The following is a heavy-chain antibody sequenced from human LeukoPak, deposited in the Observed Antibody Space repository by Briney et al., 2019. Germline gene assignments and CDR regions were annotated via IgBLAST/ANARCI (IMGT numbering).Heavy chain of an antibody. D-gene: IGHD3-10*01. CDR3: AREVAYYYGSGNYFDY. CDR2: IYYSGST. Sequence: PSETLSLTCTVSGGSISSYYWSWIRQPPGKGLEWIGYIYYSGSTNYNPSLKSRVTISVDTSKNQFSLKLSSVTAADTAVYYCAREVAYYYGSGNYFDYWGQGTLVTVSS. CDR1: GGSISSYY. V-gene: IGHV4-59*01. J-gene: IGHJ4*02.